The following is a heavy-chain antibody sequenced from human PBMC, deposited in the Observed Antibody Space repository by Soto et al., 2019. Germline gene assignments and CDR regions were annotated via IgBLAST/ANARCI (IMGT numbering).Heavy chain of an antibody. J-gene: IGHJ4*02. CDR1: GFSLSTSGVG. CDR3: ALSYYWLVRGVITPESYFDY. Sequence: QITLKESGPTLVKPTQTLTLTCTFSGFSLSTSGVGVGWIRQPPGKALEWLALIYWDDDKRYSPSLKSRLTIPKDTSKNQVVLTMTNMDPVDTATYYCALSYYWLVRGVITPESYFDYWGQGTLVTVSS. D-gene: IGHD3-10*01. V-gene: IGHV2-5*02. CDR2: IYWDDDK.